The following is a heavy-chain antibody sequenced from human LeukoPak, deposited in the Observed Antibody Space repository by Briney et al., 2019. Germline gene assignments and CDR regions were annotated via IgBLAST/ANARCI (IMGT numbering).Heavy chain of an antibody. Sequence: ASVKVSCKASGYTFTGYYMHWVRQAPGQGLEWMGWINPNSGGTKYAQKFQGRVTMTRDTSISTAYMELSRLRSDDTAVYYCARDGSYNWNSLLYYYYYYGMDVWGQGTTVTVSS. V-gene: IGHV1-2*02. J-gene: IGHJ6*02. CDR2: INPNSGGT. CDR1: GYTFTGYY. CDR3: ARDGSYNWNSLLYYYYYYGMDV. D-gene: IGHD1-7*01.